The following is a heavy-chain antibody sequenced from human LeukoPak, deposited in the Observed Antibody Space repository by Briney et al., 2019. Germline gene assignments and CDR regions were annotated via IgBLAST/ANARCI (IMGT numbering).Heavy chain of an antibody. V-gene: IGHV3-30-3*01. Sequence: PGRSLRLSCAASGFTFSSYAMSWVRQAPGKGLEWVAVISYDGSNKYYADSVKGRFTISRDNSKNTLYLQMNSLRAEDTAVYYCARDGSGYYFDYWGQGTLVTVSS. CDR3: ARDGSGYYFDY. CDR2: ISYDGSNK. D-gene: IGHD3-3*01. CDR1: GFTFSSYA. J-gene: IGHJ4*02.